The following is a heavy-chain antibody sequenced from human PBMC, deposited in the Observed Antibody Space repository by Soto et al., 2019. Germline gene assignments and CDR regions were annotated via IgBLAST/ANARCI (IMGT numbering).Heavy chain of an antibody. D-gene: IGHD3-3*01. CDR3: ARVSDFWGGYLGSSQPYRNYYSSYYIDI. J-gene: IGHJ6*03. CDR2: FYKTGST. V-gene: IGHV4-59*01. CDR1: GASISFSY. Sequence: SPTLSLTCTVSGASISFSYWSWIRQPPGKGLEWVGNFYKTGSTKYNPSLKSRVTISVDRSKNQFSLKLTSVTAADTAVYYCARVSDFWGGYLGSSQPYRNYYSSYYIDIWGKGTTVTVSS.